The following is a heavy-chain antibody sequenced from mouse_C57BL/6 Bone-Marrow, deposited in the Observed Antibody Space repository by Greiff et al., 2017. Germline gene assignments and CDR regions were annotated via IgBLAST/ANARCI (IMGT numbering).Heavy chain of an antibody. V-gene: IGHV1-75*01. D-gene: IGHD2-9*01. CDR1: GYTFTDYY. J-gene: IGHJ2*01. CDR3: ARLGLLWLPYYFDY. Sequence: VQLVESGPELVKPGASVKISCKASGYTFTDYYINWVKQRPGQGLEWIGWIFPGSGSTYYNEKFKGKATLTVDKSSSTAYMLLSSLTSEDSAVYFCARLGLLWLPYYFDYWGQGTTLTVSS. CDR2: IFPGSGST.